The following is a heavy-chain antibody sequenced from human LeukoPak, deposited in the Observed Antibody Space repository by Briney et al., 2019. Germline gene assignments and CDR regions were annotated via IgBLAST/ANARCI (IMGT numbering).Heavy chain of an antibody. V-gene: IGHV4-34*01. CDR1: GGSFSGYY. J-gene: IGHJ4*02. CDR3: ARGLIQLWLRASYFDY. CDR2: INHSGST. D-gene: IGHD5-18*01. Sequence: PSETLSLTCAVYGGSFSGYYWSWIRQPPGKGLEWIGEINHSGSTNYDPSLKSRVTISVDTSKNQFSLKLSSVTAADTAVYYCARGLIQLWLRASYFDYWGQGTLVTVSS.